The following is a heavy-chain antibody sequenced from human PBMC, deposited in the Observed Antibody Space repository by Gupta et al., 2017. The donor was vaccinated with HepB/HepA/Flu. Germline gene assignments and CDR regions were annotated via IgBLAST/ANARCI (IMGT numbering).Heavy chain of an antibody. V-gene: IGHV1-69*04. Sequence: QVQLVQSGAEVKKPGSSVKVSCKASGGTFSSFAINWVRQAPGQGLEWMGRIVPIHGIGDDAQKFQGRLTISADKSTGTAYLELSNLRSEDTAVYYCARSYYPIDTYGMDVWGQGTTVTVSS. CDR1: GGTFSSFA. D-gene: IGHD3-10*01. CDR2: IVPIHGIG. CDR3: ARSYYPIDTYGMDV. J-gene: IGHJ6*02.